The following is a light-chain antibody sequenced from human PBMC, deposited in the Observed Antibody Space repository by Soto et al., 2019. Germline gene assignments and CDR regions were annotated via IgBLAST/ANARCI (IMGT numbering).Light chain of an antibody. CDR1: SSDVGGYNY. CDR3: SSYTSSSTLLNV. J-gene: IGLJ1*01. V-gene: IGLV2-14*01. Sequence: QSALTQPASVSGSPGQSITISCTGTSSDVGGYNYVSWYQQHPGKAPKLMIYDVSNRPSGVSNRFSGSKSGNTASLTISELQAEDEADYYCSSYTSSSTLLNVFGTGTKLTVL. CDR2: DVS.